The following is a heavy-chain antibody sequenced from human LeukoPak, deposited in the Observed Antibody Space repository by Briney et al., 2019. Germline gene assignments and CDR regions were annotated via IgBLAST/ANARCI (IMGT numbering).Heavy chain of an antibody. CDR2: ISVSGETT. CDR3: ASKKPGLSPFDY. V-gene: IGHV3-23*01. Sequence: PGGSLRLSCAASGFTFTGYSMNWFRQAPGKGLEWVSSISVSGETTPYVDSVKGRFTISRDNSKNTLYLQTNSLSAEDTAIYYCASKKPGLSPFDYWGQGTLVTVSS. J-gene: IGHJ4*02. CDR1: GFTFTGYS.